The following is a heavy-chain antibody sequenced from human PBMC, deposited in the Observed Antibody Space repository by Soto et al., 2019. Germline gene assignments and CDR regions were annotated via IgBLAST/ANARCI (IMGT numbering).Heavy chain of an antibody. Sequence: QVQLQESGPGLVKPSGTLSLTCAVSGGSISSSNWWSWVRQPPGKGLEWIGEIYHSGSTNYNPSLQSRVTISVDKSKNQFSLKLSSVTAADTAVYYCARVQMGYSSSWYWFDPWGQGTLVTVSS. CDR3: ARVQMGYSSSWYWFDP. J-gene: IGHJ5*02. CDR2: IYHSGST. V-gene: IGHV4-4*02. D-gene: IGHD6-6*01. CDR1: GGSISSSNW.